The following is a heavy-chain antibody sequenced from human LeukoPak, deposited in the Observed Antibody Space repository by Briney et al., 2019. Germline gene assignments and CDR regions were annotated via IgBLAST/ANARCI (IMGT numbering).Heavy chain of an antibody. D-gene: IGHD1-14*01. CDR2: IYSSGSA. Sequence: PSETLSLTCTVSGAPISSYYWSWIRQPAGKGLEWIGRIYSSGSANYNPSLKSRVTMSVDTSKNQFSLKLSSVTAADTAVYYCARTGYYYYMDVWGKGTTVTVSS. V-gene: IGHV4-4*07. J-gene: IGHJ6*03. CDR1: GAPISSYY. CDR3: ARTGYYYYMDV.